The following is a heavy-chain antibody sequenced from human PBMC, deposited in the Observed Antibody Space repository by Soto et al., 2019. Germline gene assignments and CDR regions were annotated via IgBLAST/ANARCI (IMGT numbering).Heavy chain of an antibody. D-gene: IGHD3-22*01. CDR3: ATPGYDSSGYSVY. J-gene: IGHJ4*02. CDR1: GFTVSSNY. Sequence: PGGSLRLSCAASGFTVSSNYMSWVRQAPGKGLEWVSVIYSGGSTYYADSVKGRFTISRDNSKNTLYLQMNSLRAEDTAVYYCATPGYDSSGYSVYWGQGTLFTVSS. CDR2: IYSGGST. V-gene: IGHV3-53*01.